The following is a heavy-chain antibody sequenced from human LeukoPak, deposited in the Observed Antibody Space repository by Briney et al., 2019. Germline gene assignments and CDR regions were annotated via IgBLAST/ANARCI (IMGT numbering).Heavy chain of an antibody. V-gene: IGHV3-43D*03. Sequence: PGGSLRLSCVASGFTFDDYAMHWVRQAPGKGLEWVSLISWDGGSTYYADSVKGRFTISRDNSKNSLYLQMNSLRAEDTALYYCAKDIDVRRLGVAPGTWGQGTLVTVSS. CDR3: AKDIDVRRLGVAPGT. CDR1: GFTFDDYA. D-gene: IGHD1-7*01. CDR2: ISWDGGST. J-gene: IGHJ4*02.